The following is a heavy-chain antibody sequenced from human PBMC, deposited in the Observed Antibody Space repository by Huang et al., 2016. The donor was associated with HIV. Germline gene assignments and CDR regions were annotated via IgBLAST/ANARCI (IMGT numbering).Heavy chain of an antibody. V-gene: IGHV3-21*01. J-gene: IGHJ4*02. CDR1: GFTFNTYS. CDR3: ARDHSSWYSDY. Sequence: GFTFNTYSMNWVRQAPGKGLEWVSSISSSSNYIYYADSVKGRFTISRDNAKNALYLQMNSLRTEDTAVYYCARDHSSWYSDYCVQGTLVTVSS. D-gene: IGHD6-13*01. CDR2: ISSSSNYI.